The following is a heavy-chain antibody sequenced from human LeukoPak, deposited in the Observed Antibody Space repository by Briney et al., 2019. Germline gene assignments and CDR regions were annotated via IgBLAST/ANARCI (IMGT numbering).Heavy chain of an antibody. CDR1: GGSISSYY. D-gene: IGHD6-13*01. J-gene: IGHJ6*03. Sequence: PSETLSLTCTVSGGSISSYYWSWIRQPPGKGLEWIGYIYYSGSTNYNPSLKSRVTISVDTSKNQFSLKLSSVTAADTAVYYCARVAAAGGYYYYYYMDVWGKGTTVTVSS. V-gene: IGHV4-59*01. CDR3: ARVAAAGGYYYYYYMDV. CDR2: IYYSGST.